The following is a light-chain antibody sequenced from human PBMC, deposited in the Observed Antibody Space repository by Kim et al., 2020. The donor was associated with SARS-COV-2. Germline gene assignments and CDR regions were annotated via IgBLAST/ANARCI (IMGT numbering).Light chain of an antibody. CDR3: LQDYNYPLT. J-gene: IGKJ4*01. Sequence: ASVGDRVTITCRASQDIGNYLGWYQQKPGRAPKLLIYGASSLQSGVPSRFSGSGSGTDFTLTVSSLQPEDFATYYCLQDYNYPLTFGGGTKVDIK. CDR1: QDIGNY. CDR2: GAS. V-gene: IGKV1-6*01.